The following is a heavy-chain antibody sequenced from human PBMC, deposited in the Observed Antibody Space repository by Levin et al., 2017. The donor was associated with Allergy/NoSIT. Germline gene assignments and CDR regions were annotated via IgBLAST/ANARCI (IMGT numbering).Heavy chain of an antibody. D-gene: IGHD3-9*01. V-gene: IGHV1-69*13. CDR3: ARDTRGGYDIVTGNYYFDY. CDR2: IIPIFGTA. J-gene: IGHJ4*02. Sequence: VASVKVSCKASGGTFSSYAISWVRQAPGQGLEWMGGIIPIFGTANYAQKFQGRVTITADESTSTAYMELSSLRSEDTAVYYCARDTRGGYDIVTGNYYFDYWGQGTLVTVSS. CDR1: GGTFSSYA.